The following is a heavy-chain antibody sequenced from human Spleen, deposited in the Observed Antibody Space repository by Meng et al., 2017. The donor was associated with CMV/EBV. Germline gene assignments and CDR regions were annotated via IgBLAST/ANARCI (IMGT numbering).Heavy chain of an antibody. J-gene: IGHJ4*02. CDR3: AKREVNGSFDY. D-gene: IGHD5-24*01. V-gene: IGHV1-2*04. CDR1: AYTLSCFY. CDR2: IHTKTGDT. Sequence: ASAYTLSCFYLHWVPPAPGQGFEWMRWIHTKTGDTLYAQQFQVWVTMTRDTTINKAYMEGTRLTSGDAAIYYCAKREVNGSFDYWGQGALVTVSS.